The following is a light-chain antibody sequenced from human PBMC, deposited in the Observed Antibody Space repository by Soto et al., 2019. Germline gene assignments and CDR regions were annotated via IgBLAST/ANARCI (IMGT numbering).Light chain of an antibody. V-gene: IGLV2-23*02. CDR3: CSYAASITVL. CDR2: EVT. Sequence: QSALTQPASVSGSPGQSITISCTGTSSDIVSFNLVSWYQQYPGKAPKLLISEVTKRPSGVSNRFSGSKSANTASLTISGLLAEDEADYYCCSYAASITVLFGGGTKLTVL. CDR1: SSDIVSFNL. J-gene: IGLJ2*01.